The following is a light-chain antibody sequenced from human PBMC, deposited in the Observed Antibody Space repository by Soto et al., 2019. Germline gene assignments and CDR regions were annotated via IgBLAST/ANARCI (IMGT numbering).Light chain of an antibody. CDR2: KAS. J-gene: IGKJ1*01. V-gene: IGKV1-5*03. CDR1: QSISSW. CDR3: QQFNSYSRT. Sequence: DIQMTQSPSTLSASVGDRVTITCRASQSISSWLAWYQQRPGKAPKLLIYKASTLESGVPSRFSGIVSGTEFTLTISSLQPDDFATYYCQQFNSYSRTFGQGNKVEIK.